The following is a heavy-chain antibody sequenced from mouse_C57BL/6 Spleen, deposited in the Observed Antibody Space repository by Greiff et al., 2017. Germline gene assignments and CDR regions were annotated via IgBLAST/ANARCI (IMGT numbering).Heavy chain of an antibody. J-gene: IGHJ3*01. CDR1: GYTFTSYW. D-gene: IGHD2-2*01. Sequence: VQLQQSGAELVKPGASVKMSCKASGYTFTSYWITWVKQRPGQGLEWIGDIYPGSGSTNYNEKFKSKATLTVDTSSSTAYMQLSSLTSEDSAVYYCSRSKENYYGYDYWGQGTLVTVSA. CDR3: SRSKENYYGYDY. CDR2: IYPGSGST. V-gene: IGHV1-55*01.